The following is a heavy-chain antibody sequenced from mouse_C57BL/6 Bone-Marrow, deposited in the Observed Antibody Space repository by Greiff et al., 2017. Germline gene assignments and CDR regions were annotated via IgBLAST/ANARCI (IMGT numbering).Heavy chain of an antibody. D-gene: IGHD1-1*02. J-gene: IGHJ1*03. CDR2: IYPRSGNT. CDR1: GYTFTSHG. V-gene: IGHV1-81*01. CDR3: ARGVPLWTGWYFDV. Sequence: VQLQQSGAELARPGASVKLSCKASGYTFTSHGISWVKQRTGQGLEWIGEIYPRSGNTYYNEKFKGKATLTADKSSSTAYMELRSLTSEDSAVYFGARGVPLWTGWYFDVWGTGTTVTVSS.